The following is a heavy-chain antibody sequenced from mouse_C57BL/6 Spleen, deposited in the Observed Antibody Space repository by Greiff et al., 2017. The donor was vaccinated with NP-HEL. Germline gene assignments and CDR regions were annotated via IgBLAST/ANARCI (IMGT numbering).Heavy chain of an antibody. D-gene: IGHD1-1*01. CDR2: IHPNSGST. Sequence: VQLQQPGAELVKPGASVKLSCKASGYTFTSYWMHWVKQRPGQGLEWIGMIHPNSGSTNYNEKFKSKATLTVDKSSSTAYMQLSSLTSEDSAVYYCAPITTVVADFDWYFDVWGTGTTVTVSS. CDR3: APITTVVADFDWYFDV. V-gene: IGHV1-64*01. CDR1: GYTFTSYW. J-gene: IGHJ1*03.